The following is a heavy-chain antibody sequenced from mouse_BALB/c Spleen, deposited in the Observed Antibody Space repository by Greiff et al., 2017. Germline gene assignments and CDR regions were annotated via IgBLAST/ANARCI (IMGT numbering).Heavy chain of an antibody. CDR1: GFTFSNSY. Sequence: EVKLMESGGGLVKPGGSLKLSCAASGFTFSNSYMYWVRQTPEKRLEWVATISDGGSYTYYPDSVKGRFTISRDNVKNNLYLQMSSLRSEDTAMYYCARARDYAMDYWGQGTSVTVSS. V-gene: IGHV5-4*02. CDR3: ARARDYAMDY. CDR2: ISDGGSYT. J-gene: IGHJ4*01.